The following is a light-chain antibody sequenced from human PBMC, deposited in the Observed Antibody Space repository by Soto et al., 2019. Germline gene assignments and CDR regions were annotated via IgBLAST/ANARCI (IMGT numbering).Light chain of an antibody. J-gene: IGKJ5*01. CDR1: QSVTGD. Sequence: EIVMTQSPATLSVSPGESATLSCWASQSVTGDLAWYQQQPGQAPRLFIYRASTRATGIPARFSGSGSGTEFTLTISSLEPEDFAVYYCQQRSNWPPFFGQGTRLEIK. CDR2: RAS. CDR3: QQRSNWPPF. V-gene: IGKV3-15*01.